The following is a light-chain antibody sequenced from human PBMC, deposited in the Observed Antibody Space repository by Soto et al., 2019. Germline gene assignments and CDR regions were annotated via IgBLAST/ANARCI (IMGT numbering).Light chain of an antibody. CDR3: QHYNSYSEA. V-gene: IGKV1-5*03. CDR2: KAS. CDR1: QTISSW. J-gene: IGKJ1*01. Sequence: DIQMTQSPSTLSGSVGDRVTITCRACQTISSWLAWYQQKLGKAPKLLIYKASTLKSGVPSRFSGSGSGTEFTLTISSLQPDDFATYYCQHYNSYSEAFGQGTKVDIK.